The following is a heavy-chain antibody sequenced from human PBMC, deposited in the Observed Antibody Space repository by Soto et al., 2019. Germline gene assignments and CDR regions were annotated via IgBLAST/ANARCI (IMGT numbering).Heavy chain of an antibody. D-gene: IGHD6-19*01. V-gene: IGHV4-34*01. CDR1: GGSFSGYY. CDR2: INHSGST. CDR3: ARRLAVAGPKTQYFQH. Sequence: SETLSLTCAVYGGSFSGYYWSWIRQPPGKGLEWIGEINHSGSTNYNPSLKSRVTISVDTSKNQFSLKLSSVTAADTAVYYCARRLAVAGPKTQYFQHWGQGTLVTVSS. J-gene: IGHJ1*01.